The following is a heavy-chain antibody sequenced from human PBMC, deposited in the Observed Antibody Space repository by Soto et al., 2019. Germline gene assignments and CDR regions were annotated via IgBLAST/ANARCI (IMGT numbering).Heavy chain of an antibody. V-gene: IGHV1-18*01. CDR2: ISAYNGNT. D-gene: IGHD6-6*01. CDR1: GYTLTSYG. J-gene: IGHJ5*02. Sequence: QVQLVQSGAEVKKPGASVKVSCKASGYTLTSYGISWVRQAPGQGLEWMGWISAYNGNTNYAQKLQGRVTMTTDTSTSKAYMELMSLRSDDTAVYYCARDPWENSSRRGWFDPWGQGTLVTVSS. CDR3: ARDPWENSSRRGWFDP.